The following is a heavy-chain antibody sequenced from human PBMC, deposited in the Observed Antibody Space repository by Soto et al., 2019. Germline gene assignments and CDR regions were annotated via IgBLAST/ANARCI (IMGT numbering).Heavy chain of an antibody. J-gene: IGHJ6*03. CDR2: IYYSGST. V-gene: IGHV4-39*01. D-gene: IGHD5-18*01. CDR3: AITRSGYSYGWGSYYMDV. CDR1: GGSISSSSYY. Sequence: SETLSLTCTVSGGSISSSSYYWGWIRQPPGKGLEWIGSIYYSGSTYYNPSLKSRVTISVDTSKNQFSLKLSSVTAADTAVYYCAITRSGYSYGWGSYYMDVWGKGTTVTVSS.